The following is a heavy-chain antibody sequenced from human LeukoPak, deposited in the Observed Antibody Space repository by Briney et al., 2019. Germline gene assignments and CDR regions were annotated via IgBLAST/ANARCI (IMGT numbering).Heavy chain of an antibody. CDR1: GFTFSSYG. Sequence: GGSLRLSCAASGFTFSSYGMHWVRQAPGKGLEWVAVIWYDESNKYYADSVKGRFTISRDNSKNTLYLQMNSLRAEDTAVYYCARDGVYPLGDYWGQGTLVTVSS. J-gene: IGHJ4*02. V-gene: IGHV3-33*01. CDR2: IWYDESNK. D-gene: IGHD6-6*01. CDR3: ARDGVYPLGDY.